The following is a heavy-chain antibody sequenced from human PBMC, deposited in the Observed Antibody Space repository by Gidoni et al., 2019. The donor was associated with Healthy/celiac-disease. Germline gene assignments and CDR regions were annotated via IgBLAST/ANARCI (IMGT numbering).Heavy chain of an antibody. CDR2: IRSSGSTI. CDR3: ARDLGVEWELPRDAFDI. V-gene: IGHV3-11*01. CDR1: GFTFSYYY. J-gene: IGHJ3*02. Sequence: VQLVESGGGLVKPGGSLRLSCAASGFTFSYYYMSWIRQAPGKGLEWVSYIRSSGSTIYYADSVKGRFAISRDNAKNSLYLQMNSLRAEDTAVYYCARDLGVEWELPRDAFDIWGQGTMVTVSS. D-gene: IGHD1-26*01.